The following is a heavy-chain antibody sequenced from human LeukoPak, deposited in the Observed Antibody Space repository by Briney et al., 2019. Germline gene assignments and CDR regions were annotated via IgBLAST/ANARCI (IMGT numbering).Heavy chain of an antibody. V-gene: IGHV4-30-4*01. J-gene: IGHJ6*02. CDR1: GASITSDDYY. D-gene: IGHD3-10*01. CDR3: ARDIMVRGVDGADV. CDR2: LHYSGAS. Sequence: SETLSLTCTVSGASITSDDYYWSWLRQPPGKGLEWIGYLHYSGASYYNPSLKSRVTISGDTSKNLFSLKLSSVTAADTAVYYCARDIMVRGVDGADVWGQGTTVTVSS.